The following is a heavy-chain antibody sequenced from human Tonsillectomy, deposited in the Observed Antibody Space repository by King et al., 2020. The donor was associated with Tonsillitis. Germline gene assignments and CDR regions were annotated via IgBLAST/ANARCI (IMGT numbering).Heavy chain of an antibody. CDR1: GFTFSNSY. D-gene: IGHD3-10*01. V-gene: IGHV3-66*01. CDR2: IYSDGRT. CDR3: ARGFSGFGLDY. Sequence: VQLVESGGGLVQPGGSLRLSCAASGFTFSNSYLTWVRQAPGKGLEWVSVIYSDGRTFDADSVKGRFTISRDSSKNTLYLQMNSLTAEDTAVYYCARGFSGFGLDYWGQGTLVTVSS. J-gene: IGHJ4*02.